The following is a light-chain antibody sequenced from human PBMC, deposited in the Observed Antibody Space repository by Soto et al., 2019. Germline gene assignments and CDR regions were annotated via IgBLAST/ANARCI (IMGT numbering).Light chain of an antibody. V-gene: IGLV2-14*03. Sequence: QSVLTQPASVSGSPGQSITISCTGTSSDIGAYNYVSWYQQHPGKAPKLMIYDVNIRPSGVSNRFSGSKSGNTASLTISGLQAEDEADYYCTSWTTSTTMIFGGGTKVTV. CDR3: TSWTTSTTMI. J-gene: IGLJ2*01. CDR2: DVN. CDR1: SSDIGAYNY.